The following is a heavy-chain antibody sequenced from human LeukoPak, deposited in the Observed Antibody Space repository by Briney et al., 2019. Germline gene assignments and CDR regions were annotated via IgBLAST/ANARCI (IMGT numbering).Heavy chain of an antibody. CDR2: IYSGSTT. CDR3: ARSSDGSWDY. Sequence: GGSLRLSCAASGFTVSSNYMSWVRQAPGKGLEWVSIIYSGSTTYYSDSVKGRFTISRDTSKNTLYLQMNSLRAEDTAVYYCARSSDGSWDYWGQGALVTVSS. V-gene: IGHV3-53*01. J-gene: IGHJ4*02. D-gene: IGHD2-15*01. CDR1: GFTVSSNY.